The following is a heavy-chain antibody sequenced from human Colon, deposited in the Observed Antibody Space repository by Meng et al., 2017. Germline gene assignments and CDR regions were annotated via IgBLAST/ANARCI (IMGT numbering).Heavy chain of an antibody. CDR3: ARDIPGRLFDN. Sequence: EVQLVESGGGLVKPGGSLTLSCAASGFTFSSHRMNWVRQAPGKGLEWVSTISSGSNVIYYADSLKGRFTISRDNAKNSLYLQIDSLRAEDTAVYYCARDIPGRLFDNWGQGTLVTVLL. D-gene: IGHD6-6*01. CDR1: GFTFSSHR. J-gene: IGHJ4*02. CDR2: ISSGSNVI. V-gene: IGHV3-21*01.